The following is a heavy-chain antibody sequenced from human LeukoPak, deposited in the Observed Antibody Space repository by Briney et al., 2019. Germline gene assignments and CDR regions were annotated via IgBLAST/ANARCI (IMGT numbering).Heavy chain of an antibody. CDR3: AKGVSGWYLDY. V-gene: IGHV4-39*07. Sequence: SETLSLTCTVSGGSISSSSYYWGWIRQPPGKGLEWIGSIYYSGSTYYNPSLKSRVTISVDTSKNQFSLKLSSVTAADTAVYYCAKGVSGWYLDYWGQGTLVTVSS. CDR1: GGSISSSSYY. D-gene: IGHD6-19*01. J-gene: IGHJ4*02. CDR2: IYYSGST.